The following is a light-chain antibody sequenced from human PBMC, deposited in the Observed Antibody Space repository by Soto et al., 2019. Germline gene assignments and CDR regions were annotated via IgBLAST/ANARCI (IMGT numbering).Light chain of an antibody. CDR1: SSDVGSYDL. V-gene: IGLV2-23*01. J-gene: IGLJ1*01. CDR3: CSYAGSTTSYV. CDR2: ENI. Sequence: QSVLTQPASVSGSPGQSITISCTGTSSDVGSYDLVSWYQQLPGKAPKLMIYENIKRPSGASNRFSASKSGNTASLTISGLQSEDEADYYCCSYAGSTTSYVFGTGTKLTVL.